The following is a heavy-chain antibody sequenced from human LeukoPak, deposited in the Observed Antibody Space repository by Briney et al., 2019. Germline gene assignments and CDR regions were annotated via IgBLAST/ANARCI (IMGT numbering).Heavy chain of an antibody. CDR1: GFTFSSYW. Sequence: GGSLRFSCAASGFTFSSYWMHWVRQAPGKGLVWVSRINSDGSSTSYADSVKGRFTISRDNAKNTLYLQMNSLRAEDTAVYYCARDHRFVVVTATSPQYYYCYYGMDVWGQGTTVTVSS. V-gene: IGHV3-74*01. J-gene: IGHJ6*02. CDR2: INSDGSST. D-gene: IGHD2-21*02. CDR3: ARDHRFVVVTATSPQYYYCYYGMDV.